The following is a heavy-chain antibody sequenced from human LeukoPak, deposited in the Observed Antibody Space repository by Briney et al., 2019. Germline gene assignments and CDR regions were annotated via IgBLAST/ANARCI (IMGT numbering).Heavy chain of an antibody. CDR3: VKDIGRYYYASGRHGPKFYNGLDV. Sequence: QAGGSLRLSGAASGFTFDNHAIHWVRQAPGKGLEWVSGISWNTGSIGYADSVKGRFTISRDNAQNSVYLQMNSLSAEDTALYHCVKDIGRYYYASGRHGPKFYNGLDVWGQGTTVTVSS. J-gene: IGHJ6*02. CDR2: ISWNTGSI. V-gene: IGHV3-9*01. CDR1: GFTFDNHA. D-gene: IGHD3-10*01.